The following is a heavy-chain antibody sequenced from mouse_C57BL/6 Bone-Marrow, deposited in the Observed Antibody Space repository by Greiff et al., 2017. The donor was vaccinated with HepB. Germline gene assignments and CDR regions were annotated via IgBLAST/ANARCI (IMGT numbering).Heavy chain of an antibody. J-gene: IGHJ2*01. D-gene: IGHD1-1*01. CDR3: ASGIYYYGSLYYFDY. CDR2: ISSGSSTI. Sequence: EVQLVESGGGLVKPGGSLKLSCAASGFTFSDYGMHWVRQAPEKGLEWVAYISSGSSTIYYADTVKGRFTISRDNAKNTLFLQMTSLRSEDTAMYYCASGIYYYGSLYYFDYWGQGTTLTVSS. V-gene: IGHV5-17*01. CDR1: GFTFSDYG.